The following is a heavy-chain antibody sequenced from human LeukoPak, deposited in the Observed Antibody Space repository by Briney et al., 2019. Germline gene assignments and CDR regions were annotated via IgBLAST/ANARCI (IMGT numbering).Heavy chain of an antibody. CDR1: GGSISSYY. J-gene: IGHJ4*02. CDR2: IYYSGST. V-gene: IGHV4-59*01. D-gene: IGHD3-10*01. Sequence: SETLSLTCTVSGGSISSYYWSWIRQPPGKGLEWLGYIYYSGSTNYNPSLKSRVTISVDTSKNQFSLKLSSVTAADTAVYYCARVVDGSGSGIDYWGQGTLVTVSS. CDR3: ARVVDGSGSGIDY.